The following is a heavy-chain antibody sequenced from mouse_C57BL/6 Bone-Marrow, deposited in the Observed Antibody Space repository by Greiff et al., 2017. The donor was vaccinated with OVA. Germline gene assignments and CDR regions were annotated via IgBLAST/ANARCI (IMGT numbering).Heavy chain of an antibody. D-gene: IGHD1-1*01. Sequence: QVQLQQPGAELVMPGASVKLSCKASGYSFTTFWMPWVKQRPGQGLEWIGEFDPSDSYTTYNQQFKGKSTSTVDKSSSTAYMQLSSLTSEDSAVYYCAREGNGSSYDYYAMDYWGQGTSVTVSS. V-gene: IGHV1-69*01. CDR1: GYSFTTFW. CDR3: AREGNGSSYDYYAMDY. CDR2: FDPSDSYT. J-gene: IGHJ4*01.